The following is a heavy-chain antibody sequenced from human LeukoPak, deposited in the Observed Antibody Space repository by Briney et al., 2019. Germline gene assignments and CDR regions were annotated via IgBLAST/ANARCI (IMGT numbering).Heavy chain of an antibody. CDR1: GFTFTGHN. J-gene: IGHJ4*02. CDR2: VSISSGTI. Sequence: GGSLRLSCAASGFTFTGHNMNWVRQAPGKGLEWVSFVSISSGTIYYADSVKGRFSISRDNAKSSLDLQMNSLRAEDTAVYYCARAMSTFGGVRNYFDSWGQGTLVSVSS. V-gene: IGHV3-48*04. D-gene: IGHD3-16*01. CDR3: ARAMSTFGGVRNYFDS.